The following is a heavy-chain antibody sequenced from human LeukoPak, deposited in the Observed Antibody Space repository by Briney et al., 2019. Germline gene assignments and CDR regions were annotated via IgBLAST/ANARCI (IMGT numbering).Heavy chain of an antibody. CDR1: GFTFSSCG. D-gene: IGHD3-10*01. CDR2: ITYDGDTR. J-gene: IGHJ4*02. Sequence: GRSLRLSRAASGFTFSSCGMHWVRQAPGKGLEWVAVITYDGDTRYFEDSVKGRFTISRDTSKSTLYLQMNSLGAEDTAVYYCVKEQGSGSYRTADYWGQGTLVTVSS. V-gene: IGHV3-30*18. CDR3: VKEQGSGSYRTADY.